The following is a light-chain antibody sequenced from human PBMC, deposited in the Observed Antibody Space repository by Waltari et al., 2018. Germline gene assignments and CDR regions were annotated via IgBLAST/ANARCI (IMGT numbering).Light chain of an antibody. CDR2: AAS. CDR1: QGIRSW. CDR3: QEANSFPLT. V-gene: IGKV1-12*01. Sequence: DFQMTQSPPSVSASVGDRVTITCRASQGIRSWLSWYQQKPGKAPKLLNYAASNLQSGVPSRFSGSDSGTEFTLTISSLQPEDVATYYCQEANSFPLTFGGGTKVEI. J-gene: IGKJ4*01.